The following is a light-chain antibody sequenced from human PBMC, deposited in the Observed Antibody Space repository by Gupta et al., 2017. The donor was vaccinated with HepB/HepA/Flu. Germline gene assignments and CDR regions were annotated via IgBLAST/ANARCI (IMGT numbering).Light chain of an antibody. CDR3: MQSIHVPLT. CDR2: EVF. Sequence: IVLTRPQLSLSCTSGRPASISCKSSQVLLHTDEKTYLHWYLQKPGQPPQLLIYEVFNRFSGVPDRFSGSGSVTDFTLKISRVEAEDVGIYYCMQSIHVPLTFGGGTRVEIK. J-gene: IGKJ4*01. V-gene: IGKV2D-29*01. CDR1: QVLLHTDEKTY.